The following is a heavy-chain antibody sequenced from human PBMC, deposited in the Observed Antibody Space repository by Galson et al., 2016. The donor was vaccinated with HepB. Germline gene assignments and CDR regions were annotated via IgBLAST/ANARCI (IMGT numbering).Heavy chain of an antibody. CDR2: INQDGTEK. CDR1: GLTFSNFW. CDR3: ARAYQYTLDY. Sequence: SLRLSCAASGLTFSNFWMTWVRQAPGKGLEWVANINQDGTEKHYLDSMRGRFTISRDNAKSSLFLQMNSLRAEDTAVYFCARAYQYTLDYWGQGTLVTVSS. J-gene: IGHJ4*02. V-gene: IGHV3-7*04. D-gene: IGHD1-1*01.